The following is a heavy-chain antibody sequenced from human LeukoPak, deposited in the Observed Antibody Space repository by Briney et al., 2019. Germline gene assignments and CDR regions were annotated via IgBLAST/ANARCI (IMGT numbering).Heavy chain of an antibody. J-gene: IGHJ4*02. V-gene: IGHV3-74*01. CDR2: INSDGSST. CDR3: TRDQEAFEY. CDR1: GFTFSSYW. Sequence: GGSLRLSCAASGFTFSSYWMHWVRQAPGKGLMWVSRINSDGSSTRYADSVKGRFTISRDKSKNTLYLQMNSLRAEDTAVYYCTRDQEAFEYWGQGTLVTVSS.